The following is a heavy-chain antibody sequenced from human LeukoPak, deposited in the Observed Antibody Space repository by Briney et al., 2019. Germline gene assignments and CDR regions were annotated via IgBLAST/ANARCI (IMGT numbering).Heavy chain of an antibody. CDR3: AKGSNPKYPQYFQH. Sequence: GRSLRLSCAASGFTFSSFAMSWVRQAPGKGLEWVSAISGSGGSTYYADSVKGRFTISRHNSKNTLYLQVNSLRAEETAVYYCAKGSNPKYPQYFQHWAQGTRDRVSS. D-gene: IGHD1-26*01. CDR1: GFTFSSFA. CDR2: ISGSGGST. V-gene: IGHV3-23*01. J-gene: IGHJ1*01.